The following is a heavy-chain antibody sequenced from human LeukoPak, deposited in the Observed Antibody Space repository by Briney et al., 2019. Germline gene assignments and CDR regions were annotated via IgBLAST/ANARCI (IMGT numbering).Heavy chain of an antibody. D-gene: IGHD3-22*01. CDR1: GFTFSNYW. J-gene: IGHJ3*02. CDR3: VRRTYYYDSSGYHDAFDT. Sequence: PGGSLRLSCAASGFTFSNYWMHWVRQAPGEGLVWVSRINSDETSTSYADSVKGRFTISRDNAKNTLYLQMNSLRAEDTAVYYCVRRTYYYDSSGYHDAFDTWGRGTMVTVSS. V-gene: IGHV3-74*01. CDR2: INSDETST.